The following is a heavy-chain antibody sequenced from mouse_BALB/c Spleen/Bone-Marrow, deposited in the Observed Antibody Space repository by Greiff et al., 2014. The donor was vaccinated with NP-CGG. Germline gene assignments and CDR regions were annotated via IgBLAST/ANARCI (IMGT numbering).Heavy chain of an antibody. CDR3: AREGYDHAMDY. CDR2: SWAGGST. J-gene: IGHJ4*01. Sequence: VQLQESGPGLVAPSQSLSTTCTVSGFSLTIYGVHWVRQPPGKGLEWLGVSWAGGSTSYNSALLSRLTISKDISKSQVFLKMNSLQTDDTAMYYCAREGYDHAMDYWGQGTSVTVSS. D-gene: IGHD2-14*01. CDR1: GFSLTIYG. V-gene: IGHV2-9*02.